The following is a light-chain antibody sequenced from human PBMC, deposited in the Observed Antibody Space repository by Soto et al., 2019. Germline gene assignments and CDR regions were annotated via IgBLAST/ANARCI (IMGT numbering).Light chain of an antibody. V-gene: IGKV1-5*03. J-gene: IGKJ2*01. CDR3: QQYNSYPYT. CDR1: QSISTF. Sequence: DILMTQSPSALSASVGDRVTITCRASQSISTFLAWYQQKPGQAHNLLIYYASNLQSGVPSRFGGSGSGTEFSLTISTLQPDDFATYYCQQYNSYPYTFGQGTKLEIK. CDR2: YAS.